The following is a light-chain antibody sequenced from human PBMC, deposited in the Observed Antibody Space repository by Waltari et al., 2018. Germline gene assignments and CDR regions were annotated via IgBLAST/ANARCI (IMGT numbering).Light chain of an antibody. CDR1: KSVSRF. J-gene: IGKJ1*01. CDR3: QKYGTLPAT. V-gene: IGKV3-20*01. Sequence: EIVLTKSPGTLSLPPGERATLSCRASKSVSRFLAWYQQKPGQAPRRLIYEASSRATDSPASFSGSGSGTDFSLTISRLEPEDFAVYYCQKYGTLPATFGQGTKVEIK. CDR2: EAS.